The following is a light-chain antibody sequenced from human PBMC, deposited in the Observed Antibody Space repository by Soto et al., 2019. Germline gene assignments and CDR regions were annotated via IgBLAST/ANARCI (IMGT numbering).Light chain of an antibody. V-gene: IGKV2-24*01. CDR2: KTS. Sequence: DIVLTQTPLSLVVTLGQPASISCKSSQSLAFRDGNIYLNWLQQRPGQPPRLLIYKTSNRFSGVPERFSGSGAGTEFTLKISKVEAEDVGVYYCAEAALLPHAFGQGTKVEIK. J-gene: IGKJ1*01. CDR3: AEAALLPHA. CDR1: QSLAFRDGNIY.